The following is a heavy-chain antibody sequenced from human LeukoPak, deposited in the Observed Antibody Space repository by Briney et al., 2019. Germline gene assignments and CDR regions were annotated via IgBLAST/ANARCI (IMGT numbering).Heavy chain of an antibody. CDR1: GFTFSSYE. CDR2: ISSSGSTI. Sequence: GGSLRLSCAASGFTFSSYEMNWVRQAPGKGLEWVSYISSSGSTIYYADSVKSRFTISRDNAKNSLYLQMNSLRAEDTAVYYCARVVRIVVVPAAIFHNRFDPWGQGTLVTVSS. V-gene: IGHV3-48*03. CDR3: ARVVRIVVVPAAIFHNRFDP. J-gene: IGHJ5*02. D-gene: IGHD2-2*01.